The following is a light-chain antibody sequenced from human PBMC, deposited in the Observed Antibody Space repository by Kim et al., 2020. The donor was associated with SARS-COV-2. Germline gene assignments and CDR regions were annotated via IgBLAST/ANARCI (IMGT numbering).Light chain of an antibody. Sequence: SYELTQPPSVSVSPGQTASITCSGDELGDKYACWYQQKPGQSPVLVIYQDNKRPSEIPERFSGSNSGNTATLTISGTQAMDEADYYCQAWDGTTAVFGGG. V-gene: IGLV3-1*01. CDR2: QDN. CDR3: QAWDGTTAV. CDR1: ELGDKY. J-gene: IGLJ3*02.